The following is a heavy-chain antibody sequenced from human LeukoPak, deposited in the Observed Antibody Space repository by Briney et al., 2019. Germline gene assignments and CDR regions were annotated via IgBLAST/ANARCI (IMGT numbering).Heavy chain of an antibody. CDR1: GYSENFYG. V-gene: IGHV1-18*01. CDR3: ARDPYSGNYGNDYYYYMDV. J-gene: IGHJ6*03. CDR2: ISAQHGQT. D-gene: IGHD1-26*01. Sequence: ASVKVSCKTSGYSENFYGITWVRQVAGQGLEWMGWISAQHGQTEYAPNSQDRVTMTTDTYTNTAYMELRSLGPDDTAVYYCARDPYSGNYGNDYYYYMDVWGKGTTVTISS.